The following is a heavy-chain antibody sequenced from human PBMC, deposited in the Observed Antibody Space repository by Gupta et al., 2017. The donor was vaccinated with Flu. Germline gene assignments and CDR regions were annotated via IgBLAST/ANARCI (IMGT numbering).Heavy chain of an antibody. D-gene: IGHD4-4*01. CDR3: ARAYSFTSYGVDV. CDR1: GFTFSESW. V-gene: IGHV3-74*03. J-gene: IGHJ6*02. Sequence: EVQLVESGGDSVQPGGSLRLSCAASGFTFSESWMHWVRQVPGKGLVWVSHITSDGSTKTYADSVKGRFHISRDNAKKTMYLQMNSLEVEDTAVYYCARAYSFTSYGVDVWGQGTTVTVSS. CDR2: ITSDGSTK.